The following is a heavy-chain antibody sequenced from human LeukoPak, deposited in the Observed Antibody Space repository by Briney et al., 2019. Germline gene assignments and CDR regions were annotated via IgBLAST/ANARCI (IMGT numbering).Heavy chain of an antibody. CDR1: GGSISSYY. Sequence: SETLSLTCTVSGGSISSYYWSWIRQPPGKGLEWIGYIYYTGSTNYNPSLKSRVTISVDTSKNQFSLKLSSVTAADTAVYYCARGADSSGYYSIFYFDYWGQGTLVTVSS. J-gene: IGHJ4*02. CDR3: ARGADSSGYYSIFYFDY. D-gene: IGHD3-22*01. V-gene: IGHV4-59*01. CDR2: IYYTGST.